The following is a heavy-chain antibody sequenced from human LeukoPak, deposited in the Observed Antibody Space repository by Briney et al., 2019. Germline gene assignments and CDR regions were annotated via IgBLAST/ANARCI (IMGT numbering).Heavy chain of an antibody. CDR3: ARGGTKTGYSSGWYSS. V-gene: IGHV4-59*01. J-gene: IGHJ5*02. CDR2: IYYSGST. Sequence: KASETLSLTCTVSGGSISSYYWSWIRQPPGKGLEWIGYIYYSGSTNYNPSLKSRVTISVDTSKNQFSLKLSSVTAADTAVYYCARGGTKTGYSSGWYSSWGQGTLVTVSS. CDR1: GGSISSYY. D-gene: IGHD6-19*01.